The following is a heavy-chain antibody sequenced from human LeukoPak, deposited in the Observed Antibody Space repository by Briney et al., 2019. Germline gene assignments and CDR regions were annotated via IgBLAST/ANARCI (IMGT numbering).Heavy chain of an antibody. CDR1: GFTFSSYD. V-gene: IGHV3-23*01. CDR2: ISASGGST. Sequence: GGSLRLSCAASGFTFSSYDMSWVGQAPGKGLEWVSGISASGGSTHYADSVKGRFTISRDNSKNTLYLQMNSLRAEDTAVYFCAKDSPRSSGWYYFDYWGQGTLVTVSS. CDR3: AKDSPRSSGWYYFDY. J-gene: IGHJ4*02. D-gene: IGHD6-19*01.